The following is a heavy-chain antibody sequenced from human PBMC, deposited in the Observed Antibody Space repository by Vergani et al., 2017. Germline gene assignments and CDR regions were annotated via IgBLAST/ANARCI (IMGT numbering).Heavy chain of an antibody. D-gene: IGHD2-21*01. J-gene: IGHJ4*02. Sequence: QVQLQESGPGLVKPSETLSLTCSVSGDSMNTYYWTWIRQPPGKGLEWIGYIYDSGDTKYNPSLKSLVTISLDTSKNQFSLNLYSVTAADTAVYYCARGALWWLRQIDSWGQGTLVTVSS. CDR1: GDSMNTYY. V-gene: IGHV4-59*01. CDR3: ARGALWWLRQIDS. CDR2: IYDSGDT.